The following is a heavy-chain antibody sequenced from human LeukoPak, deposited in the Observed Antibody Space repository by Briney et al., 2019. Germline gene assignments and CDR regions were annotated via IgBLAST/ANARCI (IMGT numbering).Heavy chain of an antibody. V-gene: IGHV3-21*06. D-gene: IGHD1-26*01. Sequence: PGGSLRLSCAASGFTFSSYNMNWVRQAPGKGPEWVSSITSSSSYIYYADSVKGRLTISRDNAKNSLYLQMNSLRGEDTAVYYCAKDSLRERIVGSTTRGVNDYWGQGTLVTVSS. J-gene: IGHJ4*02. CDR1: GFTFSSYN. CDR2: ITSSSSYI. CDR3: AKDSLRERIVGSTTRGVNDY.